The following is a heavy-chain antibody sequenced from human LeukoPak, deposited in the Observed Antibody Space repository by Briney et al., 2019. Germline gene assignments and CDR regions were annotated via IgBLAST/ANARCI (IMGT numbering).Heavy chain of an antibody. Sequence: SETLSLTCTVSGGSIDTNRFFWNWIRQPAGKGLEWIGRIYASGNTHYNPSLNGRITMSIDTSRNQFSLRLYSATAADTAVYYCAGYRDDYNLLPHTFDIWGQGTMVTVSS. V-gene: IGHV4-61*02. CDR3: AGYRDDYNLLPHTFDI. J-gene: IGHJ3*02. D-gene: IGHD5-24*01. CDR2: IYASGNT. CDR1: GGSIDTNRFF.